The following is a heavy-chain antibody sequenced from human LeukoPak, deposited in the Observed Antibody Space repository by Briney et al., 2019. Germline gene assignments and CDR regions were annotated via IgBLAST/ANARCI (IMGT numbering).Heavy chain of an antibody. CDR3: ARDRDIVVVPAAHPNYFGY. CDR2: ISSSSSYI. J-gene: IGHJ4*02. CDR1: GFTFSSYS. D-gene: IGHD2-2*01. V-gene: IGHV3-21*01. Sequence: GGSLRLSCAASGFTFSSYSMNWVRQAPGKGLEWVSSISSSSSYIYYADSLKGRFTISRDNAKNSLYLQMNSLRAEDTAVYYCARDRDIVVVPAAHPNYFGYWGQGTLVTVSS.